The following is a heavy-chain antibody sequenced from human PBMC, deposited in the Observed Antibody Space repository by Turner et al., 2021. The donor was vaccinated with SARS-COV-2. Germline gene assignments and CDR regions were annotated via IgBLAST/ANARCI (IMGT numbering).Heavy chain of an antibody. CDR2: IYYSGST. V-gene: IGHV4-39*01. Sequence: QLPLQESGPGLVKPSETLSLTCPVSGGSISSSSYYWGWIRQPPGKGLEWIGSIYYSGSTYYNPSLKSRVTISVDTSKNQFSLKLSSVTAADTAVYYCAGEEVVFRASHTLYYYGTDVWGQGTTVTVSS. D-gene: IGHD3-22*01. J-gene: IGHJ6*02. CDR3: AGEEVVFRASHTLYYYGTDV. CDR1: GGSISSSSYY.